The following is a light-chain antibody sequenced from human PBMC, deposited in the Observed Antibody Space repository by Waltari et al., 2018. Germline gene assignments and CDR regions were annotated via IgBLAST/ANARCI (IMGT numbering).Light chain of an antibody. CDR2: HAS. Sequence: DIEMTQSPSSLSASVGDRVTITGQASQDISNYLNWYQQKLGKAPKLLIYHASNLEAGVPSRFSGSGSGTDFTFTINSLQPEGIATYYCQQYDNLPLTFGGGTKVENK. J-gene: IGKJ4*01. CDR3: QQYDNLPLT. V-gene: IGKV1-33*01. CDR1: QDISNY.